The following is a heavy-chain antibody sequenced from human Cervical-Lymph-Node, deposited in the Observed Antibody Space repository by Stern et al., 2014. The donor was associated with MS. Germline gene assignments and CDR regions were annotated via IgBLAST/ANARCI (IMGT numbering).Heavy chain of an antibody. V-gene: IGHV4-31*03. D-gene: IGHD3-22*01. CDR3: AREVTRDYYDSSGYYYYFDY. Sequence: QVQLQESGPGLVKPSQTLSLTCTVSGGSISSGGYYWSWIRQHPGKGLEWIGYIYYSGSTYYNPSLKSRVTISVDTSKNQFSLKLSSVTAADTAVYYCAREVTRDYYDSSGYYYYFDYWGQGTLVTVSS. CDR1: GGSISSGGYY. CDR2: IYYSGST. J-gene: IGHJ4*02.